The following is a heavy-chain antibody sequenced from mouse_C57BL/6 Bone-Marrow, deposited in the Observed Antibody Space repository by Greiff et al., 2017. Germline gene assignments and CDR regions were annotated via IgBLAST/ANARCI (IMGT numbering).Heavy chain of an antibody. CDR2: INPSSGYT. V-gene: IGHV1-7*01. J-gene: IGHJ3*01. CDR3: ASTMVTPWFAY. Sequence: VQRVESGAELAKPGASVKLSCKASGYTFTSYWMHWVKQRPGQGLEWIGYINPSSGYTKYNQKFKDKATLTADKSSSTAYMQLSSLTYEDSAVYYCASTMVTPWFAYWGQGTLVTVSA. CDR1: GYTFTSYW. D-gene: IGHD2-2*01.